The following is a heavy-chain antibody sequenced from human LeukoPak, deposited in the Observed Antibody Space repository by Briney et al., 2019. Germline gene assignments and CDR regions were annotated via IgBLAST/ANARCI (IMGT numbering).Heavy chain of an antibody. CDR3: ATITYFDYIWGRFVS. D-gene: IGHD3-16*01. J-gene: IGHJ4*02. CDR1: GFTFSSYA. CDR2: LSGGGEYT. V-gene: IGHV3-23*01. Sequence: GGSLRLSCAASGFTFSSYAMSWVRQAPGKGLEWVSALSGGGEYTYSADPVKGRFTISRDNSKNMLYLQMNSLRAEDTAVYYCATITYFDYIWGRFVSWGQGTLVTVSS.